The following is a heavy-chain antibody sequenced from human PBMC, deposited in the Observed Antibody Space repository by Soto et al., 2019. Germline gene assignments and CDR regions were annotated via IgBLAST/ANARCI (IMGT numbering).Heavy chain of an antibody. CDR3: ARNYYDSSGYYYGGAFDI. V-gene: IGHV3-66*01. D-gene: IGHD3-22*01. J-gene: IGHJ3*02. Sequence: EVQLVESGGGVVQPGGSLRLSCAASGFTVSSNYMSWVRQAPGKGLEWVSAIYSDGSTFYSDSVKGRFTISRDNSKNTLYLQMNSLRAEDTAVYYCARNYYDSSGYYYGGAFDIWGQGTMVTVSS. CDR1: GFTVSSNY. CDR2: IYSDGST.